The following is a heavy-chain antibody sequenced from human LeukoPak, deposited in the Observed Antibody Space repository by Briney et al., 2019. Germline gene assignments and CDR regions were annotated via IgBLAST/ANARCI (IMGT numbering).Heavy chain of an antibody. D-gene: IGHD3-10*01. CDR2: IRYDGSNK. J-gene: IGHJ3*02. Sequence: GGSLRLSCAAPGFTFSSYGMHWVRQAPGKGLEWVAFIRYDGSNKYYADSVKGRFTISRDNSKNTLYLQMNSLRAEDTAVYYCAKDGRQRKTYFYGSGSANAFDIWGQGTMVTVSP. V-gene: IGHV3-30*02. CDR1: GFTFSSYG. CDR3: AKDGRQRKTYFYGSGSANAFDI.